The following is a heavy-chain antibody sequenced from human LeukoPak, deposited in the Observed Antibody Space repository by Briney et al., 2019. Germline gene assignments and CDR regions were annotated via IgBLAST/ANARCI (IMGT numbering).Heavy chain of an antibody. Sequence: NPSETLSLTCTVSGGSISSYYWSWIRQPPGKGLEWIGYIYYSGSTNYNPSLKSRVTISVDTSKNQFSLKLSSVTAADTAVYYCARADYYDSSGYLFDYWGQGTLVTVSS. CDR3: ARADYYDSSGYLFDY. J-gene: IGHJ4*02. CDR1: GGSISSYY. V-gene: IGHV4-59*01. D-gene: IGHD3-22*01. CDR2: IYYSGST.